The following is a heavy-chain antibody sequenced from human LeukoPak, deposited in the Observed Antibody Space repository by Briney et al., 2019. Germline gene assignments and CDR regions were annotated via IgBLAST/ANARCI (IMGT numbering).Heavy chain of an antibody. D-gene: IGHD3-22*01. Sequence: GGSLRFSCAASGFTFSSYAMHWVRHAPGKGLEWVAVISYDGSNKYYADSVKGRFTISRDNSKNTLYLQMNSLRAEDTAVYYCAREDNYYDSSGFGYFDYWGQGTLVTVSS. CDR1: GFTFSSYA. V-gene: IGHV3-30-3*01. CDR3: AREDNYYDSSGFGYFDY. CDR2: ISYDGSNK. J-gene: IGHJ4*02.